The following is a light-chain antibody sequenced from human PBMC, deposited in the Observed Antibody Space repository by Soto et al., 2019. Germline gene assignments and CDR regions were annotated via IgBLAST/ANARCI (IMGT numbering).Light chain of an antibody. CDR1: QSVSSY. J-gene: IGKJ1*01. CDR2: DAS. V-gene: IGKV3-11*01. Sequence: EIVLTQSPATLSLSPGERATLACRASQSVSSYLDWYQQKPGQAPRLLIYDASNRGTGIQARFSGSGSGSDFTLTISSLEPEEFAAYYCQQRSNWPRTFGQGTKVEIK. CDR3: QQRSNWPRT.